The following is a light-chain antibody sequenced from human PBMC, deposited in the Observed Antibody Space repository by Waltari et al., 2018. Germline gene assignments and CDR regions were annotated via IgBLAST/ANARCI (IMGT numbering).Light chain of an antibody. CDR1: QSISSY. CDR2: AAS. V-gene: IGKV1-39*01. Sequence: DIQMTQSTSSLSASVGDRVTITCRTSQSISSYLNWYQQKPGKAPKLLIYAASSLQSGVPSRFSGSGSGTDFTLTISSLQPEDFATYYCQQSYSTTTFGGGTKVEIK. J-gene: IGKJ4*01. CDR3: QQSYSTTT.